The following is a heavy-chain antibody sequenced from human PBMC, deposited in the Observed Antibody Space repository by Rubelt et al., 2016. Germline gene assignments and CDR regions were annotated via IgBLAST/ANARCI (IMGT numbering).Heavy chain of an antibody. J-gene: IGHJ4*02. D-gene: IGHD6-13*01. CDR2: IYYSGRT. Sequence: QLQLQESGPGLVKPSETLSLTCTVSGGSISSYYWSWIRQPPGQGLEWIGYIYYSGRTNYNPSLKSRVTISIDTSKNQLPLELSSVTAADTAMYYCARFGAAAGTDYWGQGALVTVSS. V-gene: IGHV4-59*01. CDR3: ARFGAAAGTDY. CDR1: GGSISSYY.